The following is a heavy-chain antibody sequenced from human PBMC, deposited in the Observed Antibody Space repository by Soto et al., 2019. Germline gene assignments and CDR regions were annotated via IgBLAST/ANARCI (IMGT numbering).Heavy chain of an antibody. CDR3: ARRLASTVSALGY. V-gene: IGHV3-30-3*01. CDR2: ISEDGGNK. J-gene: IGHJ4*02. Sequence: QVHLVESGGGVLQAGGSLRLSCTASGLTFTSYAIHWVRQAPGKGLERVSLISEDGGNKSFAESVRGRFLISRDNSKNAVYLQMNSLRPEDAAVYFCARRLASTVSALGYWGQGTLVTVSS. CDR1: GLTFTSYA. D-gene: IGHD6-19*01.